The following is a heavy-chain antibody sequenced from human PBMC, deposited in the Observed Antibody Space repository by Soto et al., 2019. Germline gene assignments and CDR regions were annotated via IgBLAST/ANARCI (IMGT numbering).Heavy chain of an antibody. CDR1: GYTFTNYD. V-gene: IGHV1-8*01. Sequence: ASVKVSCKASGYTFTNYDINWVRQATGQGLEWLGWMEPNSGNTGYAQKFQGRVTMTRDTSIGTAYMELSSLTSEDTAMYYCAKRPFIDYWGQGTLVTVSS. J-gene: IGHJ4*02. CDR2: MEPNSGNT. CDR3: AKRPFIDY.